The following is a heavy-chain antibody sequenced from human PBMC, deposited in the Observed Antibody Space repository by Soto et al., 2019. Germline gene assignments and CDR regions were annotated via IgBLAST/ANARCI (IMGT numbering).Heavy chain of an antibody. CDR2: LNPKSGST. V-gene: IGHV1-8*02. D-gene: IGHD4-17*01. Sequence: ASVKVSCKASVYTFTNYDINWVRQATGQGLEWMGWLNPKSGSTGYAQQFQGRVIMTRSTSISTAYMELSSLRSEDTAVYYCARDDYGDYYFEFWGKGTLVT. CDR3: ARDDYGDYYFEF. J-gene: IGHJ4*02. CDR1: VYTFTNYD.